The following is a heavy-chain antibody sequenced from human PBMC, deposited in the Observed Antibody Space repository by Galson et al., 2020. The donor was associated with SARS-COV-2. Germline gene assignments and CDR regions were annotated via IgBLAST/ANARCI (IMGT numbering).Heavy chain of an antibody. J-gene: IGHJ4*01. D-gene: IGHD6-13*01. CDR3: ARDFQYSIDY. V-gene: IGHV6-1*01. CDR1: GDSVSSDSAA. CDR2: TYYRSKWYN. Sequence: SQTLSLTCAISGDSVSSDSAAWNWTRQSPSRGLEWLGRTYYRSKWYNDYVQSVESRITIKPDTSRNQFSLHLDSVTPEDTAIYYCARDFQYSIDYWGHGALVTVSP.